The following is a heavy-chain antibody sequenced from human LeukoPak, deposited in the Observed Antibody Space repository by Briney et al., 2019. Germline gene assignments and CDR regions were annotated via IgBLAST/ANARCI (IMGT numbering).Heavy chain of an antibody. CDR1: GFTFSSYA. Sequence: GGSLRLSCAASGFTFSSYAMHWVRQAPGKGLEWVAVISYDGSNKYYADSVKGRFTISRDDSKNTLYLQMNSLRAEDTAVYYCARDPYSSSLSSYFDYWGQGTLVTVSS. CDR2: ISYDGSNK. V-gene: IGHV3-30*01. D-gene: IGHD6-13*01. J-gene: IGHJ4*02. CDR3: ARDPYSSSLSSYFDY.